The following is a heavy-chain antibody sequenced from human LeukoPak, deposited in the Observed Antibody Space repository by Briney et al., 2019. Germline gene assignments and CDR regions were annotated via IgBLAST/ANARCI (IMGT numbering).Heavy chain of an antibody. D-gene: IGHD6-6*01. V-gene: IGHV1-2*02. J-gene: IGHJ4*02. CDR3: ARDRDPYSSSPTFDY. Sequence: RASVKVSCKASGYTFIGYYMHWVRPAPGQGLEWMGWINPNSGGTNYAQKFQGRVTMTRDTSISTAYMELSRLRSDDTAVYYCARDRDPYSSSPTFDYWGQGTLVTVSS. CDR2: INPNSGGT. CDR1: GYTFIGYY.